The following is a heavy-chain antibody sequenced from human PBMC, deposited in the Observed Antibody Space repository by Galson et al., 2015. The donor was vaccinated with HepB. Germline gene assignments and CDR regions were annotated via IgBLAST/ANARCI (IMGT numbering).Heavy chain of an antibody. J-gene: IGHJ4*02. CDR2: ISGSGGST. D-gene: IGHD3-22*01. CDR1: GFTFSSYA. Sequence: SLRLSCAASGFTFSSYAMSWVRQAPGKGLEWVSAISGSGGSTYYADSVKGRFTIPRDNSKNTLYLQMNSLRAEDTAVYYCAKDGRADYYDSSGYYGYWGQGTLVTVSS. V-gene: IGHV3-23*01. CDR3: AKDGRADYYDSSGYYGY.